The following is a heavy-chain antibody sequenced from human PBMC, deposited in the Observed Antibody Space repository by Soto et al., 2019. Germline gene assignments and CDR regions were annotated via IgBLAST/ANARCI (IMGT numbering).Heavy chain of an antibody. J-gene: IGHJ5*02. D-gene: IGHD2-15*01. V-gene: IGHV1-18*01. CDR2: VSGDNGHT. CDR1: GYTFTIHG. CDR3: ARDLGYCRSGTCYREWFDP. Sequence: QVQLVQSGAEVKKPGASVKVSCKASGYTFTIHGISWVRQAPGQGLEWMGWVSGDNGHTNYAQSLQGRVTMTTDTSTNTAYMELRSLRSDDTAVYYCARDLGYCRSGTCYREWFDPWGQGTLVTVSS.